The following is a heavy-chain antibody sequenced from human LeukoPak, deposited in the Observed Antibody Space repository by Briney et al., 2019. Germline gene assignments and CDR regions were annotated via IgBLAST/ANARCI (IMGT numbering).Heavy chain of an antibody. D-gene: IGHD1-26*01. CDR3: ARYSGSYSYYFDY. CDR2: ISSSSSYI. CDR1: GFTFSSYS. Sequence: GGSLRLSCAASGFTFSSYSMNWVRQAPGKGLEWVSSISSSSSYIYYADSVKGRFTISRDNAKNSLYLQMNSLRAEDTAVYYCARYSGSYSYYFDYWGQGTLVTVSS. V-gene: IGHV3-21*01. J-gene: IGHJ4*02.